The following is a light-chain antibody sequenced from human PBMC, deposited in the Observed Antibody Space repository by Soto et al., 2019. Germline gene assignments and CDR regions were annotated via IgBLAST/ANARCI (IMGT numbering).Light chain of an antibody. CDR3: QQYNNRPFT. CDR1: QSVRSN. Sequence: EIVMTQSPATLSVSPGERATLSCRASQSVRSNVAWYQQKPGQSPRLLIYGASTRVTGIPATFSASGSGTDFTITISSLQSEDFAVYYCQQYNNRPFTFGPGTKVDIK. V-gene: IGKV3-15*01. J-gene: IGKJ3*01. CDR2: GAS.